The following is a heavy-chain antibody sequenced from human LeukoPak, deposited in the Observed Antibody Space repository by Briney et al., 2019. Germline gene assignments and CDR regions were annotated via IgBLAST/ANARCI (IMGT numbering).Heavy chain of an antibody. V-gene: IGHV1-18*01. CDR2: ISAYNGNT. CDR1: GYTFTSYG. J-gene: IGHJ5*02. D-gene: IGHD2/OR15-2a*01. CDR3: ARGRGTTYEEVWFDP. Sequence: ASVKVSCKASGYTFTSYGISWVRQAPGQGLEWMGWISAYNGNTNYAQKLQGRVTMTTDTSTSTVYMELSSLRSEDTAVYYCARGRGTTYEEVWFDPWGQGTLVTVSS.